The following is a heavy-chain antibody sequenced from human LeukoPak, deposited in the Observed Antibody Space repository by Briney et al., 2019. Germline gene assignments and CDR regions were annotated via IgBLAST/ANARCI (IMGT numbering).Heavy chain of an antibody. CDR2: ISSSGSTI. CDR3: ARDSYSSSWYGGAFDI. J-gene: IGHJ3*02. Sequence: GGSLRLSCAASGFTFSSYEMNWVRQAPGKGLEWVSYISSSGSTIYYADPVKGRFTISRDNAKNSLYLQMNSLRAEDTAVYYCARDSYSSSWYGGAFDIWGQGTMVTVSS. D-gene: IGHD6-13*01. CDR1: GFTFSSYE. V-gene: IGHV3-48*03.